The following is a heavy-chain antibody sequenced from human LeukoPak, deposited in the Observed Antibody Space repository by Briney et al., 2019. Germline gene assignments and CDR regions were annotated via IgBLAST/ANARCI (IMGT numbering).Heavy chain of an antibody. CDR1: GASISSSSYY. V-gene: IGHV4-39*01. D-gene: IGHD1-1*01. J-gene: IGHJ4*02. CDR2: IYYSGSS. CDR3: ARQNVGHYFHY. Sequence: PSETLSLTCTVSGASISSSSYYWGWIRQPPGKGLEWIGNIYYSGSSYYNPSLKSRVTISVDTSKNQLSLKLSSVTAADTAVYYCARQNVGHYFHYWGQGTLVTVSA.